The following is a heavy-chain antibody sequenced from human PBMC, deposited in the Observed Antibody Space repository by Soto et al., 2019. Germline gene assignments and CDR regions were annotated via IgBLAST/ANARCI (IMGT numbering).Heavy chain of an antibody. CDR2: IYSRGNT. CDR1: GGSINSGLYY. J-gene: IGHJ4*02. Sequence: QVQLQESGPGLVKPSQTLSLTCTVSGGSINSGLYYWTWIRQHPGKGLEWIGYIYSRGNTFSTPSRQSRVDLAVDASKNQFALRVNSVTAADTALYYCARARPGSYFEFEYWGQGTLVTVSS. D-gene: IGHD3-10*01. CDR3: ARARPGSYFEFEY. V-gene: IGHV4-31*03.